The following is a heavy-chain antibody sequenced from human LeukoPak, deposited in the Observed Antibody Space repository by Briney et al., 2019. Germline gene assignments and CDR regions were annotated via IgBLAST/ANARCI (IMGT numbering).Heavy chain of an antibody. V-gene: IGHV3-23*01. CDR1: GFTFSNYW. D-gene: IGHD3-22*01. J-gene: IGHJ3*02. CDR2: ISGSGGST. CDR3: AKDFGEDYYDSSGFGPYDAFDI. Sequence: SGGSLRLSCEASGFTFSNYWMSWVRQTPGKGLEWVSAISGSGGSTYYADSEKGRFTISRDNSKNTLYLQMNSLRAEDTAVYYCAKDFGEDYYDSSGFGPYDAFDIWGQGTMVTVSS.